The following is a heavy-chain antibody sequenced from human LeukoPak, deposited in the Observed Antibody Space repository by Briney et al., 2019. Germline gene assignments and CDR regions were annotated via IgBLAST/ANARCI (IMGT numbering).Heavy chain of an antibody. CDR2: ISGSGGTT. V-gene: IGHV3-23*01. Sequence: GGSLRLSCAASGFTFNNYAMSWVRQAPGKGLECVSIISGSGGTTYYADSVKGRFTISRDNSKNTLYLQMNSLRAEDTAVYYCAKYFASGSYYKLPHWGQGTLVTVSS. CDR1: GFTFNNYA. D-gene: IGHD3-10*01. J-gene: IGHJ1*01. CDR3: AKYFASGSYYKLPH.